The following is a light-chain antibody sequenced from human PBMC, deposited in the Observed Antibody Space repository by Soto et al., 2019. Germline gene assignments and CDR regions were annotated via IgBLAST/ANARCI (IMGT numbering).Light chain of an antibody. Sequence: DIQMTQSPSSLSASVGDRVTITCQASQDISNYLNWYQQKPGKAPKLLIYDASNLETGVPSRFSVSGSGTEFAVTISSLQPEDIATYYCQEYDNLLYTFGQGTKLEIK. J-gene: IGKJ2*01. CDR1: QDISNY. CDR3: QEYDNLLYT. V-gene: IGKV1-33*01. CDR2: DAS.